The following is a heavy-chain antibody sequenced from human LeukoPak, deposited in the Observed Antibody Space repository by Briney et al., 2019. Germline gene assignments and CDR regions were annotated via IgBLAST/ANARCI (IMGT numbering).Heavy chain of an antibody. CDR2: IIPIFGTA. J-gene: IGHJ5*02. V-gene: IGHV1-69*05. CDR3: AKARVGASNWFDP. D-gene: IGHD1-26*01. CDR1: GYTFTGYY. Sequence: SVKVSCKASGYTFTGYYMHWVRQAPGQGLEWMGGIIPIFGTANYAQKFQGRVTITTDESTSTAYMELSSLRSEDTAVYYCAKARVGASNWFDPWGQGTLVTVSS.